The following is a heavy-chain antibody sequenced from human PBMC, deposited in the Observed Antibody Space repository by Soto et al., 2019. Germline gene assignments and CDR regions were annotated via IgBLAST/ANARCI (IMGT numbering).Heavy chain of an antibody. J-gene: IGHJ5*02. CDR1: GYTFTIYG. D-gene: IGHD6-13*01. Sequence: ASVKVSCKASGYTFTIYGISWVRQAPGQGLEWMGWISAYNGNTNYAQKLQGRVTMTTDTSTSTAYMELRSLRSDDTAVYYCARDTSAAGTGWFDPWGQGTLVTVSS. V-gene: IGHV1-18*04. CDR2: ISAYNGNT. CDR3: ARDTSAAGTGWFDP.